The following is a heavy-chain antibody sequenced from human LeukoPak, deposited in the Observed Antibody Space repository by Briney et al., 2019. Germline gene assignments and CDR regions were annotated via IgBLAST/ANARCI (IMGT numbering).Heavy chain of an antibody. CDR3: AREGGGDRRGAFDI. V-gene: IGHV3-13*05. CDR2: IGPFGDP. D-gene: IGHD2-21*02. J-gene: IGHJ3*02. Sequence: GGSLRLSCAASGFTFSNYDMHWVRQFTGKGLKWFSAIGPFGDPYYPGSVKGRFTISRENAENSLYLQVNSLRAGDTAVYYCAREGGGDRRGAFDIWGQGTMVTVSS. CDR1: GFTFSNYD.